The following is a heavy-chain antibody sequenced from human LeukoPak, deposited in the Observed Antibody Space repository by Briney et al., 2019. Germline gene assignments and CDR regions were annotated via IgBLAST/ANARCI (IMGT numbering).Heavy chain of an antibody. J-gene: IGHJ4*02. V-gene: IGHV3-11*06. CDR1: GFTFSDYY. Sequence: GGSLRLSCAASGFTFSDYYMRWVRQAPGKGLEWVSFISSSSSYTNYADSVKGRFTISRDNARDSLYLQMNSLIVENTAVYYCVRGFYAPDYWGQGTLVTVSS. CDR2: ISSSSSYT. CDR3: VRGFYAPDY. D-gene: IGHD2-2*01.